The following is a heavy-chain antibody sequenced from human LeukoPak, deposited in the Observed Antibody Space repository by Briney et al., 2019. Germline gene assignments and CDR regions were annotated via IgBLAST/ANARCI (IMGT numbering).Heavy chain of an antibody. V-gene: IGHV4-34*01. CDR3: ARAYTVLRFLEWLPSQYYFDY. CDR1: GGCFSGYY. J-gene: IGHJ4*02. Sequence: SETLSLTCAVYGGCFSGYYWSWIRQPPGKGLEWIGEINHSGSTNYNPSLKSRVTISVDTSKNQFSLKLSSVTAADTAVYYCARAYTVLRFLEWLPSQYYFDYWGQGTLVTVSS. CDR2: INHSGST. D-gene: IGHD3-3*01.